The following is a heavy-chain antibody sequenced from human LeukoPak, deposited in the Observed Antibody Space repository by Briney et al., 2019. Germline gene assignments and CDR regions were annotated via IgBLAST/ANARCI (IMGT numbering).Heavy chain of an antibody. CDR3: ARGRYGGYSITIESQHFDY. CDR2: ISSSSSYI. Sequence: PGGSLRLSCAASGFTFSSYSMNWVRQAPGKGLEWVSSISSSSSYIYYADSVKGRFAISRDNAKNSLYLQMNSLRAEDTAVYYCARGRYGGYSITIESQHFDYWGQGTLVTVSS. J-gene: IGHJ4*02. V-gene: IGHV3-21*01. D-gene: IGHD5-12*01. CDR1: GFTFSSYS.